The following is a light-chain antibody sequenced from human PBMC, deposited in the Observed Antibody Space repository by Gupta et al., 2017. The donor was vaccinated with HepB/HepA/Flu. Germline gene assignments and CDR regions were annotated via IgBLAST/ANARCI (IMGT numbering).Light chain of an antibody. CDR2: EVT. J-gene: IGLJ3*02. Sequence: QSALTQPASVSGSPGQSITISFTGTSSDVGSCECVSWYRQNPGKAPNLIIYEVTNRPSGIANRFSGSKSGNTASLTISGLQAEDEGDYYWSSYSNTNNLVFGGGTNPIVL. CDR3: SSYSNTNNLV. V-gene: IGLV2-14*01. CDR1: SSDVGSCEC.